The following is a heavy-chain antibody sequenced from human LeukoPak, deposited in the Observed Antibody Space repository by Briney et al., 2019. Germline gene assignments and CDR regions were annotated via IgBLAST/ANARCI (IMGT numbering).Heavy chain of an antibody. CDR1: GGTFSSYA. CDR2: IIPIFGTA. J-gene: IGHJ5*02. V-gene: IGHV1-69*13. Sequence: SVRVSCKASGGTFSSYAISWVRQAPGQGLEWMGGIIPIFGTANYAQKFQGRVTITADESTSTAYMELSSLRSEDTAVYYCARSVKWLLYRSFDPWGQGTLVTVSS. D-gene: IGHD3-3*01. CDR3: ARSVKWLLYRSFDP.